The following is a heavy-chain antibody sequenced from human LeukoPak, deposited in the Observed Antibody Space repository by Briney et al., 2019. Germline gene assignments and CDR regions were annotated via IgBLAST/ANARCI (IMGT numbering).Heavy chain of an antibody. CDR2: IYYSGST. J-gene: IGHJ4*02. V-gene: IGHV4-39*01. CDR1: GGSISSSSYY. D-gene: IGHD5-18*01. CDR3: ARGYSYGLYFDY. Sequence: SETLYLTCTVSGGSISSSSYYWGWIRQPPGKGLEWIGSIYYSGSTYYNPSLKSRVTISVDTSKYQFSLKLSSVTAADTAVYYCARGYSYGLYFDYWGQGTLVTVSS.